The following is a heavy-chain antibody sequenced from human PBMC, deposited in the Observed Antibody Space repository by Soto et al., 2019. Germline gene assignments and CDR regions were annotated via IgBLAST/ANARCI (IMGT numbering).Heavy chain of an antibody. CDR2: ISSSSSTI. V-gene: IGHV3-48*02. Sequence: PGGSLRLSCAASGFTFSSYSMNWVRQAPGKGLEWVSYISSSSSTIYYADSVKGRFTISRDNAKNSLYLQMNSLRDEDTAVYYCARDVRYPYMVRGPEYPRLFDPWGQGTLVTVSS. CDR1: GFTFSSYS. J-gene: IGHJ5*02. D-gene: IGHD3-10*01. CDR3: ARDVRYPYMVRGPEYPRLFDP.